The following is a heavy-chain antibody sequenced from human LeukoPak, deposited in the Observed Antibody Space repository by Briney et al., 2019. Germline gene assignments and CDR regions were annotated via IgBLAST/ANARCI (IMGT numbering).Heavy chain of an antibody. CDR2: IYYSGST. D-gene: IGHD3-9*01. CDR1: GGSISSSSYY. V-gene: IGHV4-39*07. Sequence: SETLSLTCTVSGGSISSSSYYWGWIRQPPGTGLEWIGSIYYSGSTYYNPSLKSRVTISVDTSKNQFSLKLSSVTAADTAVYYCARLSFDWLFPDYWGQGTLVTVSS. J-gene: IGHJ4*02. CDR3: ARLSFDWLFPDY.